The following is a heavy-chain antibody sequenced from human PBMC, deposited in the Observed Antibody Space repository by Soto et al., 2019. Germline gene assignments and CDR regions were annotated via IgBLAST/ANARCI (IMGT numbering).Heavy chain of an antibody. Sequence: GSLRLSCAASGFALSGYWMTWVRQAPGKGLEWVASINPDGTLKYYVDSVKGRFTISRDNADNSLLLQMISLRVEDTAVYYCARWESGDWYLGIWGQGTLVTVSS. J-gene: IGHJ4*02. CDR3: ARWESGDWYLGI. V-gene: IGHV3-7*03. CDR1: GFALSGYW. CDR2: INPDGTLK. D-gene: IGHD2-21*02.